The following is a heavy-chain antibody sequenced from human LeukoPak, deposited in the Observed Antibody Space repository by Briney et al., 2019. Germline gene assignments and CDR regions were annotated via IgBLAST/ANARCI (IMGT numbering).Heavy chain of an antibody. J-gene: IGHJ3*02. CDR1: GGSISSYY. V-gene: IGHV4-59*01. D-gene: IGHD4-17*01. Sequence: KPSETLSLTCTVSGGSISSYYWSWIRQPPGKGLEWIGYIYYSGRTNYNPSLKSRVTISVDTSKNQFSLKLSSVTAADTAVYYCARAGTYGDYGYAFDIWGQGTMVTVSS. CDR3: ARAGTYGDYGYAFDI. CDR2: IYYSGRT.